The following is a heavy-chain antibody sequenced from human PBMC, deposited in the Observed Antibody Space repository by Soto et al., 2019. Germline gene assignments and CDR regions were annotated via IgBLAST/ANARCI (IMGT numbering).Heavy chain of an antibody. Sequence: SETLSLTCTVSGGSISSSSYYWGWIRQPPGKGLEWIGSIYYSGSTYYNPSLKSRVTISVDTSKNQFSLKLSSVTAADTAVYYCARLRATMVRGDWFDPWGQGTLVTVSS. V-gene: IGHV4-39*01. CDR3: ARLRATMVRGDWFDP. D-gene: IGHD3-10*01. J-gene: IGHJ5*02. CDR2: IYYSGST. CDR1: GGSISSSSYY.